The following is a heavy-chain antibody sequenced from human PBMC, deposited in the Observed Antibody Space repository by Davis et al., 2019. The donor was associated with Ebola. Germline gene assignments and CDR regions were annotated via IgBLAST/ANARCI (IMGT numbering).Heavy chain of an antibody. CDR2: IDPSDSFT. Sequence: GGSLRLSCKTSGYSFSSFWISWVRQKPGKGLEWLGRIDPSDSFTTYSPSFHGHVAISADKSVNTAYLQWTSLKASDTAIYYCARHGPYYDVLTGYYTPNYDFWGQGTLVTVSS. V-gene: IGHV5-10-1*01. CDR1: GYSFSSFW. D-gene: IGHD3-9*01. CDR3: ARHGPYYDVLTGYYTPNYDF. J-gene: IGHJ4*02.